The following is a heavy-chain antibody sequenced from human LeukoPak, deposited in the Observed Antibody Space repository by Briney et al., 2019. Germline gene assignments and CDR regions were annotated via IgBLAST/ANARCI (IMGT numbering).Heavy chain of an antibody. CDR2: IYYSGST. CDR1: GGSIRSYY. CDR3: ARQGAGVPFDY. V-gene: IGHV4-59*08. D-gene: IGHD3-10*01. J-gene: IGHJ4*02. Sequence: GTLSLTCTVSGGSIRSYYWSWIRQPPGKGLEWIGYIYYSGSTNCNPSLKSRVTISVDTSKNQFSLKLSSVTAADTAVYYCARQGAGVPFDYWGRGTLVTVSS.